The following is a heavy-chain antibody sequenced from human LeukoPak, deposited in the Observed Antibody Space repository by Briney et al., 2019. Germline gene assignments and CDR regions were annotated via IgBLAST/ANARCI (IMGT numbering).Heavy chain of an antibody. V-gene: IGHV1-2*02. CDR3: ARDDDLGYYFDY. CDR2: INPNSGGT. Sequence: ASVKVSCKASGYTFTGYYMHWVRQAPGQGLEWMGWINPNSGGTNYAQDFHGRVTMTRDTSISTAYMELSRLRSDDTAVYYCARDDDLGYYFDYWGQGTLVTVSS. D-gene: IGHD3-16*01. CDR1: GYTFTGYY. J-gene: IGHJ4*02.